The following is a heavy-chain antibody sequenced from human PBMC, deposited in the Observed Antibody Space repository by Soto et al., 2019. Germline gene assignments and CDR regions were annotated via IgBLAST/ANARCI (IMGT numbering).Heavy chain of an antibody. CDR1: GFTFSSYG. CDR2: IWYDGSNK. J-gene: IGHJ6*02. V-gene: IGHV3-33*01. Sequence: QVQLVESGGGVVQPGRSLRLSCAASGFTFSSYGMHWVRQAPGKGLEWVAVIWYDGSNKYYADSVKGRFTISRDNSKNALYLQMSSLRAEDTAVYYCVRDREGAGDCSGGSCYPVWGQGTTVTVSS. D-gene: IGHD2-15*01. CDR3: VRDREGAGDCSGGSCYPV.